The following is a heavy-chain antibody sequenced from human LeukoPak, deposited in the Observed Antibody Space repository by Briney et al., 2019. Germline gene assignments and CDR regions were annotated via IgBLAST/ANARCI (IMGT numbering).Heavy chain of an antibody. CDR3: ARDLTDYDFWSGYYTGGHFDY. Sequence: ASVKVSCKTSGYTFTNYGVSWVRQAPGQGLEWMGWISAYNGYTNYAQKLQGRVTMTTDTSTSTAYMELRSLRSDDTAVYYCARDLTDYDFWSGYYTGGHFDYWGQGTLVTVSS. CDR1: GYTFTNYG. J-gene: IGHJ4*02. D-gene: IGHD3-3*01. CDR2: ISAYNGYT. V-gene: IGHV1-18*01.